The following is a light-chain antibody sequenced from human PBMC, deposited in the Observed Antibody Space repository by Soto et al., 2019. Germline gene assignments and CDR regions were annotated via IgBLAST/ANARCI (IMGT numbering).Light chain of an antibody. CDR1: RSDVGSYNL. CDR2: EGS. CDR3: CSYAGSSRGV. V-gene: IGLV2-23*01. Sequence: QSVLTQPASVSGSPGQSITISCTGTRSDVGSYNLVSWYQQHPGKAPKLMIYEGSKRPSGVSNRFSGSKSGNTASLTISGLQAEYEADYYCCSYAGSSRGVFGGGTKLTVL. J-gene: IGLJ3*02.